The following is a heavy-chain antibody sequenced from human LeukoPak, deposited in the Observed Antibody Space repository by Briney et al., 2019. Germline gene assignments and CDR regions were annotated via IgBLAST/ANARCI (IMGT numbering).Heavy chain of an antibody. J-gene: IGHJ6*03. CDR2: IYYSGTT. CDR3: ARVYSSSLIGYYYYYMDV. V-gene: IGHV4-59*01. Sequence: PSETLSLTCTVSGGSLSSYYWSWIRQPPGKGLEWIGYIYYSGTTNYYPSLKNRVTISVDTSRNQFSLKLTSVITADTAKYYCARVYSSSLIGYYYYYMDVWGKGTTVTVSS. D-gene: IGHD6-13*01. CDR1: GGSLSSYY.